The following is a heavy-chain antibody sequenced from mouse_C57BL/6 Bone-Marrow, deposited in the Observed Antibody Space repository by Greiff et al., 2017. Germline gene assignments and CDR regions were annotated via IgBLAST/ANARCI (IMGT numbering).Heavy chain of an antibody. J-gene: IGHJ2*01. D-gene: IGHD1-1*01. Sequence: EVKLLESGGDLVKPGGSLKLSCAASGFTFSSYGMSWVRQTPDKRLEWVATISSGGSYTYYPDSVKGRFTISRDNAKNTLYLQMSSLKSEDTAMYYCARHGTTVVWGQGTTLTVSS. CDR2: ISSGGSYT. CDR3: ARHGTTVV. V-gene: IGHV5-6*01. CDR1: GFTFSSYG.